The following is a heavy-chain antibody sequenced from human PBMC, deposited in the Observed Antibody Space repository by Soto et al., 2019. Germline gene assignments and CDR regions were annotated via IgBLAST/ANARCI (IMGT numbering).Heavy chain of an antibody. CDR3: AKEFALGAFIVATTYFDY. D-gene: IGHD5-12*01. V-gene: IGHV3-30*18. Sequence: QVQLVESGGGVVQPGRSLRLSCAASGFTFSSYGMHWVRQAPGKGLEWVAVISYDGSNKYYADSVKGRFTISRDNSKNTLYLQMNSLRAEDTAGYYWAKEFALGAFIVATTYFDYWGQGTLVTVSS. CDR1: GFTFSSYG. J-gene: IGHJ4*02. CDR2: ISYDGSNK.